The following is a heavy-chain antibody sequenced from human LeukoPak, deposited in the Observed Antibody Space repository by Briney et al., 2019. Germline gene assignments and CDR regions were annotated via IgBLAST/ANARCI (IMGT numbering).Heavy chain of an antibody. J-gene: IGHJ4*02. CDR3: ARVGDYDSSGLFDY. CDR1: GFTFSSYW. V-gene: IGHV3-7*04. CDR2: IKQDGSEK. D-gene: IGHD3-22*01. Sequence: GGSLRLSCAASGFTFSSYWMSWVRQAPGKGLEWVANIKQDGSEKYYVDSVKGRFTISRDNAKNSLYLQMNSLRAEDTAVYYCARVGDYDSSGLFDYWGQGTLVTVSS.